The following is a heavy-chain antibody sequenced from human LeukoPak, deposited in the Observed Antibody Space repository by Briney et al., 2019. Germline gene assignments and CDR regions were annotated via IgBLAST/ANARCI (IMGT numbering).Heavy chain of an antibody. CDR3: ARVPCSGGSCYLDY. J-gene: IGHJ4*02. Sequence: GASVKVSCKASGYTFTSYAMNWVRQAPGQGLEWMGWINTNTGNPTYAQGFTGRFVFSLDTSVSTAYLQISSLKAEDTAVYYCARVPCSGGSCYLDYWGQGAPVTVSS. CDR2: INTNTGNP. V-gene: IGHV7-4-1*02. D-gene: IGHD2-15*01. CDR1: GYTFTSYA.